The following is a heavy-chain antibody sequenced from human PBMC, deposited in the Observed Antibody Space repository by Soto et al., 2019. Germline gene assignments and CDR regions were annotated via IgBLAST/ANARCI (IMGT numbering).Heavy chain of an antibody. V-gene: IGHV3-21*01. CDR3: ARDPRPGSSSWYGGVKYDY. Sequence: SGGSLRLSCAASGFTFSSYSMNWVRQAPGKGLQWVSSISSSSSYIYYADSVKGRFTISRDNAKNSLYLQMNSLRAEDTAVYYCARDPRPGSSSWYGGVKYDYWGQGTLVTVSS. CDR2: ISSSSSYI. D-gene: IGHD6-13*01. CDR1: GFTFSSYS. J-gene: IGHJ4*02.